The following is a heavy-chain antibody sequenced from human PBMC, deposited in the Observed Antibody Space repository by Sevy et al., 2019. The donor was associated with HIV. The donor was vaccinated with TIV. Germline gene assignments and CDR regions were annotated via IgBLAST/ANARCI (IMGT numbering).Heavy chain of an antibody. CDR2: INDNGEKT. CDR3: AKGDYGGNSGHFDS. V-gene: IGHV3-23*01. D-gene: IGHD4-17*01. CDR1: GFIFNNYA. Sequence: GGSLRLSCGATGFIFNNYAMNWVRQAPGMGLAWVSGINDNGEKTYYTDTVKGRFTISRDNSRNTLYLQMDNLRAEDAAVYYCAKGDYGGNSGHFDSWGQGTLVTVSS. J-gene: IGHJ4*02.